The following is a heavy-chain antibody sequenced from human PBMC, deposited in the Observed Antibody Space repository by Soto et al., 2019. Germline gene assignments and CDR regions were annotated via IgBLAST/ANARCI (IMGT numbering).Heavy chain of an antibody. Sequence: QVQLVESGGGVVQPGRSLRLSCAASGFTFSSYGMHWVRQAPGKGLEWVAVIWYDGSNKYYADSVKGRFTISRDNSKNTLYLQMNSLRAEDTAVYYCAREPTTVTTDEPRPQRYYYYGMDVWGQGTTVTVSS. D-gene: IGHD4-17*01. J-gene: IGHJ6*02. V-gene: IGHV3-33*01. CDR1: GFTFSSYG. CDR2: IWYDGSNK. CDR3: AREPTTVTTDEPRPQRYYYYGMDV.